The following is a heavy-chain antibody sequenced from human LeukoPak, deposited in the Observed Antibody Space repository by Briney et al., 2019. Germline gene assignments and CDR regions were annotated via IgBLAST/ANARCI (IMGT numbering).Heavy chain of an antibody. CDR3: ARRRAVAGVNWFDP. CDR2: ISSHNGYT. J-gene: IGHJ5*02. Sequence: ASVKVSCKASGYTFISYGISWVRQAPGQGLEWMGWISSHNGYTKYAQKFQGRVTMTTDTSTSTAYMELGSLRSDDTAVYYCARRRAVAGVNWFDPWGQGTLVTVSS. D-gene: IGHD6-19*01. V-gene: IGHV1-18*01. CDR1: GYTFISYG.